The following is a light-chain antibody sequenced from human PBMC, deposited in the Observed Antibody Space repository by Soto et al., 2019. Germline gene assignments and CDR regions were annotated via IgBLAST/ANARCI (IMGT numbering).Light chain of an antibody. Sequence: QSALTQPPSASVTPGQRVTISCSGSSSNIGSNTVNWYQQLPGTAPKLLIYSNNQRPSGVPDRFSGSKSGTSASLAISGLQSEDEADYYCAAWDDSLNGPNYVFGTGTKVTVL. CDR1: SSNIGSNT. J-gene: IGLJ1*01. V-gene: IGLV1-44*01. CDR2: SNN. CDR3: AAWDDSLNGPNYV.